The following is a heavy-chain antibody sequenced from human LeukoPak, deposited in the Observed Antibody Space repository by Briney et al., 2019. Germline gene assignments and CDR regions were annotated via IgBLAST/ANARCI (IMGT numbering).Heavy chain of an antibody. CDR1: GYSFSPYW. D-gene: IGHD1-1*01. CDR3: ARQRVTVSGATGPFDY. J-gene: IGHJ4*02. V-gene: IGHV5-51*01. CDR2: IYPGDSDT. Sequence: KPGESLKISCKGSGYSFSPYWIAWVRQMPGKGLECMGIIYPGDSDTRYGPSFQGQVTISADKSISTAYLQWSGLKASDTAMYYCARQRVTVSGATGPFDYWGQGTLVTVSS.